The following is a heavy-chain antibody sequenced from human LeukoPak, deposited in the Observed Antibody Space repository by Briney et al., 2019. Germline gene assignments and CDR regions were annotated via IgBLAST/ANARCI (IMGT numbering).Heavy chain of an antibody. V-gene: IGHV4-59*12. CDR1: GGSISSYY. D-gene: IGHD3-22*01. Sequence: SETLSLTCTVSGGSISSYYWSWIRQPPGKGLEWIGYIYYSGSTNYNPSLKSRVTISVDTSKNQFSLKLSSVTAADTAVYYCARDLYYYDSSGYYLFDYWGRGTLVTVSS. J-gene: IGHJ4*02. CDR2: IYYSGST. CDR3: ARDLYYYDSSGYYLFDY.